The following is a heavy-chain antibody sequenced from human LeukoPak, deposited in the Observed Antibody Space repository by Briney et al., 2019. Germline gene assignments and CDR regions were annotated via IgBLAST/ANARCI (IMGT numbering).Heavy chain of an antibody. J-gene: IGHJ4*02. Sequence: RGGSLKISCKGSGYIFTNYWIGWVRQMPGKGLEWMGIIYPRDSDTRYSPSFQGQVTVSADKSISTAYLQWSSLEASDTAMYYCARRQYSGYDFDFWGQGTLVTVSS. V-gene: IGHV5-51*01. CDR2: IYPRDSDT. D-gene: IGHD5-12*01. CDR3: ARRQYSGYDFDF. CDR1: GYIFTNYW.